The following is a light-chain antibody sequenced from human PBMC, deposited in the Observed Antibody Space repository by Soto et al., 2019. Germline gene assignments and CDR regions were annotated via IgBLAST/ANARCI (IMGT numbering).Light chain of an antibody. CDR3: ISYTNIDTWV. Sequence: QSVLTQPASVSGSPGQSITISCTGTSSDVGGYNYVSWYQQHPGKAPKLMIYDVSTRPSGVSIRFSGSKSDNTASLTISGLQAEDEADYYCISYTNIDTWVFGGGTKLTVL. CDR2: DVS. J-gene: IGLJ3*02. CDR1: SSDVGGYNY. V-gene: IGLV2-14*01.